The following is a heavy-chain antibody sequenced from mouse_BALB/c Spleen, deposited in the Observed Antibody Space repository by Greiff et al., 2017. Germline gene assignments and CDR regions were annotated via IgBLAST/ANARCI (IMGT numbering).Heavy chain of an antibody. D-gene: IGHD1-1*01. J-gene: IGHJ3*01. Sequence: VKLEESGPGLVAPSQSLSITCTVSGFSLTSYGVHWVRQPPGKGLEWLGVIWAGGSTNYNSALMSRLSISKDNSKSQVFLKMNSLQTDDTAMYYCARDYYGRAWFAYWGQGTLVTVSA. V-gene: IGHV2-9*02. CDR2: IWAGGST. CDR3: ARDYYGRAWFAY. CDR1: GFSLTSYG.